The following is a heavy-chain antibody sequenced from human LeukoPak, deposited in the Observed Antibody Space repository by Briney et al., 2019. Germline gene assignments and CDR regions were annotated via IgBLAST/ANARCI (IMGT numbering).Heavy chain of an antibody. CDR3: ARGNGIAAAGSFDY. J-gene: IGHJ4*02. CDR2: IYYSGAT. Sequence: SETLSLTCTVSGGSISSAAYYWSWIRQHPGKGLEWIGYIYYSGATYYNPSLKSRLTTSVDTSKNQFSLKLNSVTAADTAVYYCARGNGIAAAGSFDYWGQGTLVTVSS. V-gene: IGHV4-31*03. D-gene: IGHD6-13*01. CDR1: GGSISSAAYY.